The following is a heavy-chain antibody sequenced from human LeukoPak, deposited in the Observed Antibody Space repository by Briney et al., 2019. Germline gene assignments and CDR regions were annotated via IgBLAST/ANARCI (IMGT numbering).Heavy chain of an antibody. CDR2: ISSSSSYI. CDR3: ARDAPQYYDFWSGYSTYYYYYYMDV. J-gene: IGHJ6*03. CDR1: GFTFSSYS. Sequence: GGSLRLSCAASGFTFSSYSMNWVRQAPGKGLEWVSSISSSSSYIYYADSVKGRFTISRDNAKNSLYLQMNSLRAEDTAVYYCARDAPQYYDFWSGYSTYYYYYYMDVWGKGTTVTVSS. V-gene: IGHV3-21*01. D-gene: IGHD3-3*01.